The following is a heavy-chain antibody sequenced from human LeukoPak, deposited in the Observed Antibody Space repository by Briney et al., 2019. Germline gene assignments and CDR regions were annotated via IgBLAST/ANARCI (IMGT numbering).Heavy chain of an antibody. CDR2: ISSNGVST. D-gene: IGHD2-15*01. CDR1: GFTFSRYA. J-gene: IGHJ4*02. V-gene: IGHV3-64*02. CDR3: ARGRLVVTALDY. Sequence: GGSLRLSCAASGFTFSRYAMHWVRQGPGKGLEYVSAISSNGVSTYYADSVKGRFITSRDNSKNTLYLQLDSLRAGDMAVYYCARGRLVVTALDYWGQGTLVTVSS.